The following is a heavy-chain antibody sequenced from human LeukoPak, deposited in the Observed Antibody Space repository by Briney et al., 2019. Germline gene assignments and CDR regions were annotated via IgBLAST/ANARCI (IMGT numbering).Heavy chain of an antibody. D-gene: IGHD3-10*01. J-gene: IGHJ4*02. CDR1: GFTFSSYS. CDR2: MSSSSSTI. V-gene: IGHV3-48*01. CDR3: PKGSATVRPYYFDC. Sequence: GGSLRLSCAASGFTFSSYSMNWVRQAPGKGLEWVSYMSSSSSTIYYADSVKGRFTISRDNSKNTLYLQMNSLRAEDAAVYYCPKGSATVRPYYFDCWGQGTLVTVSS.